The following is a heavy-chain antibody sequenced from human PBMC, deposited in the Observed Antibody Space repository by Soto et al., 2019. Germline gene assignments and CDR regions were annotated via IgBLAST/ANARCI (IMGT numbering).Heavy chain of an antibody. CDR3: ARDRFGFSAPPGYSFDY. CDR1: GFIFSSYG. Sequence: GGSLRLSCAASGFIFSSYGMHWVRQAPGKGLEWVAVIWSDGSSKYYADSVKGRFTISRDNSKNTLYLQMNSLRAEDTAVYYCARDRFGFSAPPGYSFDYWGQGTLVTVSS. CDR2: IWSDGSSK. D-gene: IGHD3-10*01. V-gene: IGHV3-33*01. J-gene: IGHJ4*02.